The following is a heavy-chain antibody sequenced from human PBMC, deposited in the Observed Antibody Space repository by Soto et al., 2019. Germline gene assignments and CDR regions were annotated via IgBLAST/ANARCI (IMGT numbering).Heavy chain of an antibody. Sequence: LSLTCAVYGRSFSGYYWSWSRQTPGKGLEWIGEINHSGSTNYNPSLKSRVTISVDTSKNQFSLKLSSVTAADTAVYYCARVNPNDYPDYWGQGTLVTVSS. V-gene: IGHV4-34*01. J-gene: IGHJ4*02. CDR3: ARVNPNDYPDY. D-gene: IGHD4-17*01. CDR1: GRSFSGYY. CDR2: INHSGST.